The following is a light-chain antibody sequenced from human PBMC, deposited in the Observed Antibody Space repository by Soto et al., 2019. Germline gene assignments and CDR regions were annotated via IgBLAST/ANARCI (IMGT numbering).Light chain of an antibody. Sequence: QSVLTQPASVSGSPGQSITISCTGTSSDVGSYNLVSWYQQHPGKAPKLMIYEGSKRPSGVSNRFSGSKSGNTASLTISGLQAEDEADYYCSSYTGRSTRVFGTGTKVTV. V-gene: IGLV2-14*02. CDR1: SSDVGSYNL. CDR2: EGS. J-gene: IGLJ1*01. CDR3: SSYTGRSTRV.